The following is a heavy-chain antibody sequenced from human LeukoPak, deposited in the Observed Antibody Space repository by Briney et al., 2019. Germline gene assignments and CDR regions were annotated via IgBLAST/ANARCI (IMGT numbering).Heavy chain of an antibody. CDR3: AKGGGATMRDGYNYYYYYMEV. Sequence: PVGSLRLSCAPSGITLSSHAMSWVRQAPGRRLGWVSLICGSGGHTNYECSGKGRITISRGNAQNTFYLQMNSLRADDAAEYYCAKGGGATMRDGYNYYYYYMEVWGKGTTVTVCS. V-gene: IGHV3-23*01. CDR2: ICGSGGHT. J-gene: IGHJ6*03. D-gene: IGHD5-24*01. CDR1: GITLSSHA.